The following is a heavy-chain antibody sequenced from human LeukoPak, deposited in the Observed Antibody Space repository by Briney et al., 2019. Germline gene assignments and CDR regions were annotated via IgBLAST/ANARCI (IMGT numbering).Heavy chain of an antibody. CDR1: GFTFSSYW. V-gene: IGHV3-7*01. CDR3: ARLQTYSITWYFDY. D-gene: IGHD6-13*01. Sequence: GGSLRLSCAVSGFTFSSYWMSWVRQAPGKGLEWVANINQDGSHKSYVDSVKGRFTISRDNAKNSLYLQMNSLRAEDTAVYYCARLQTYSITWYFDYWGQGTLVTVSS. CDR2: INQDGSHK. J-gene: IGHJ4*02.